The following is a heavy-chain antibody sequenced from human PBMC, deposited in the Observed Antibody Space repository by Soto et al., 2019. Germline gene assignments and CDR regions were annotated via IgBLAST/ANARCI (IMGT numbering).Heavy chain of an antibody. Sequence: GGSLRLSCAASGFTFSDHYMAWFRQSPERGLEWLAYISHRSLTIYHARSVKDRFTISRDDAIDSLYLQMNSLRVEDTAVYFCARGGGSSPFDYWGQGTVVTVSS. CDR2: ISHRSLTI. CDR1: GFTFSDHY. V-gene: IGHV3-11*01. CDR3: ARGGGSSPFDY. D-gene: IGHD6-6*01. J-gene: IGHJ4*02.